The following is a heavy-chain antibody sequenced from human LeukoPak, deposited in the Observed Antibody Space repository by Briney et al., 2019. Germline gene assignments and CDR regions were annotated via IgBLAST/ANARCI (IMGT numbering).Heavy chain of an antibody. D-gene: IGHD5-12*01. CDR2: INPNSGGT. Sequence: EASVKVSCKASGYTFTGYYMHWVRQAPGQGLEWMGWINPNSGGTNYAQKFQGRVTMTRDTSISTAYMGLSRLRSDDTAVYYCARDWAATKYDYWGQGTLVTVSS. CDR3: ARDWAATKYDY. J-gene: IGHJ4*02. V-gene: IGHV1-2*02. CDR1: GYTFTGYY.